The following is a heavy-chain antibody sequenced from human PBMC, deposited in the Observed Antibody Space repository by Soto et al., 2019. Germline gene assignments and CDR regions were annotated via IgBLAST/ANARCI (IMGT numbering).Heavy chain of an antibody. CDR2: IYYSGNT. CDR1: GYSISSSTR. Sequence: PSETLSLPCTVSGYSISSSTRWGCIRQPPGKGLEWIGYIYYSGNTSYNPSLQSRVTISIDTSTKQFSLKLSSVTASDTVVFFFVIQGFGRLHDLVAVWGQGTTVTVSS. D-gene: IGHD3-10*01. CDR3: VIQGFGRLHDLVAV. V-gene: IGHV4-28*06. J-gene: IGHJ6*02.